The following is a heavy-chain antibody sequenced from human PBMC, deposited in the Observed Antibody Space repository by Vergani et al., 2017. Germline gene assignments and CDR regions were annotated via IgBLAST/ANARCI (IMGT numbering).Heavy chain of an antibody. Sequence: EVQLVETGGGLIQPGGSLRLSCAASGFTVSSNYMSWVRQAPGKGLEWVSVIYSGGSTYYADSVKGRFTISRDNSKNTLYLQMNSLRAEDTAVYYCAREGWEQWPNADYFDYWGQGTLVTVSS. CDR2: IYSGGST. V-gene: IGHV3-53*02. J-gene: IGHJ4*02. D-gene: IGHD6-19*01. CDR3: AREGWEQWPNADYFDY. CDR1: GFTVSSNY.